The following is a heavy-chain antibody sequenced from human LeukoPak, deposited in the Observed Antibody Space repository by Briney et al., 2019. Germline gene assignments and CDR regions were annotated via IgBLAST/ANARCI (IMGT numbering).Heavy chain of an antibody. J-gene: IGHJ4*02. V-gene: IGHV7-4-1*02. Sequence: ASVKVSCKASAYSFTTYTMNWVRQAPGQGLEWMGWINTNTGNPMYAQGFTGRFVFSLDTSVSTAYLQISILRTEDTAVYYCAKDPAFSYWGQGTLVTVSS. CDR3: AKDPAFSY. CDR2: INTNTGNP. CDR1: AYSFTTYT. D-gene: IGHD2-2*01.